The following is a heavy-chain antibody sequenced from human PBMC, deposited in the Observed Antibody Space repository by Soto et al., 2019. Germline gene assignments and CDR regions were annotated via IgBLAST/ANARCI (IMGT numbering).Heavy chain of an antibody. J-gene: IGHJ4*02. CDR2: IWYDGSNT. CDR3: AKGSSSSWYADIDY. Sequence: QVQVVESGGGVVQPGRSLRLSCAASGFTFSNYDMHWVRQAPGKGLEWVAVIWYDGSNTYYADSVKGRFTISRDNSKNTLYLQMNSLRAEDTAVYYCAKGSSSSWYADIDYWGQGTLVTVSS. V-gene: IGHV3-33*06. CDR1: GFTFSNYD. D-gene: IGHD6-13*01.